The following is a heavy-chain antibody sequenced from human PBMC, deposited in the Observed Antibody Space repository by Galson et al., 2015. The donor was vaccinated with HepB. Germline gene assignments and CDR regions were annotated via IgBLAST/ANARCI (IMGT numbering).Heavy chain of an antibody. CDR1: GGTFSSYA. V-gene: IGHV1-46*03. J-gene: IGHJ3*02. Sequence: SVKVSCKASGGTFSSYAISWVRQAPGQGLEWMGIINPSGGSTSYAQKFQGRVTMTRDTSTSTVYMELSSLRSEDTAVYYCARASMIVVDDDAFDIWGQGTMVTVSS. CDR3: ARASMIVVDDDAFDI. CDR2: INPSGGST. D-gene: IGHD3-22*01.